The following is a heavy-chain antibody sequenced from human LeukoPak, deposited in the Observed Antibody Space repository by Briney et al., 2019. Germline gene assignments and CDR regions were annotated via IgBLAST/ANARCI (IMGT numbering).Heavy chain of an antibody. Sequence: GASVKVSCKASGYTFTSYYMHWVRQAPGQGLEWMGIINPSGGSTSYAQKFQGRVTMTRDTSTSTVYMELSSLRSEDTAVYYCAREGADCSSTSCLAFDIWGQGTMVTVSS. CDR3: AREGADCSSTSCLAFDI. J-gene: IGHJ3*02. CDR1: GYTFTSYY. V-gene: IGHV1-46*03. CDR2: INPSGGST. D-gene: IGHD2-2*01.